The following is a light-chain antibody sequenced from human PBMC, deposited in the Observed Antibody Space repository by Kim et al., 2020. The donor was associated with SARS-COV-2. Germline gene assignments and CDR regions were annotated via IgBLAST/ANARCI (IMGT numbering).Light chain of an antibody. V-gene: IGKV3-20*01. Sequence: PGERATRSCRASQSISSNYLAWYQQKPGQTPRLLIYGASSRATGIPDRFSGSGSGTDFTLTISRLEPEDFAVYYCQQYGGLQPFTFGPGTKVDIK. CDR1: QSISSNY. CDR3: QQYGGLQPFT. CDR2: GAS. J-gene: IGKJ3*01.